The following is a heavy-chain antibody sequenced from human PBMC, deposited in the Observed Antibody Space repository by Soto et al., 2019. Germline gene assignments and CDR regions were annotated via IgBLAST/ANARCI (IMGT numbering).Heavy chain of an antibody. CDR3: ARDRDRIAAAGTGYYYYGMDV. CDR2: ISAYNGNT. CDR1: GYTFTSYG. V-gene: IGHV1-18*01. Sequence: ASVKVSCKASGYTFTSYGISWVRQAPGQGLEWMGWISAYNGNTNYAQKLQGRVTMTTDTSTSTAYMELRSLRSDDTAVYYCARDRDRIAAAGTGYYYYGMDVWGQGTTVTV. D-gene: IGHD6-13*01. J-gene: IGHJ6*02.